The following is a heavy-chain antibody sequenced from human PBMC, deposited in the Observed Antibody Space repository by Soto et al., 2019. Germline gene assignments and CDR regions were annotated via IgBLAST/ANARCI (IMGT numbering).Heavy chain of an antibody. D-gene: IGHD2-21*02. V-gene: IGHV4-59*01. CDR3: ARDLRGYCGTNCYPLDV. CDR2: IYYSGST. CDR1: GGSISSYY. J-gene: IGHJ6*02. Sequence: ETLSLTCTVSGGSISSYYWSWIRQPPGKGLEWIGYIYYSGSTNYNPSLKSRVTISVDTSKNQFSQKLSSVTAADTAIYYCARDLRGYCGTNCYPLDVWGQGTTVTVSS.